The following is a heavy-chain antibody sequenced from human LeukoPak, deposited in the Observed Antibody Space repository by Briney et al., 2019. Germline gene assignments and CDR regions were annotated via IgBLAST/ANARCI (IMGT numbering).Heavy chain of an antibody. Sequence: SETLSLTCTVSGGSISSGDYYWSWIRQPPGKGLEWIGYIYYSGSTYYNTSLKSRVTISVDTSKNQFSLKLSSVTAADTAVYYCARAVGDFWSGYSAFDIWGQGTMVTVSS. CDR3: ARAVGDFWSGYSAFDI. CDR1: GGSISSGDYY. J-gene: IGHJ3*02. V-gene: IGHV4-30-4*08. D-gene: IGHD3-3*01. CDR2: IYYSGST.